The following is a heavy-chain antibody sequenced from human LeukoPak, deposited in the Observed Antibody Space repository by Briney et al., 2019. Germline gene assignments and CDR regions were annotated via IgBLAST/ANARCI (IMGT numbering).Heavy chain of an antibody. CDR2: IKQDGSEK. CDR1: GFIFTSYW. V-gene: IGHV3-7*01. D-gene: IGHD6-19*01. J-gene: IGHJ6*03. CDR3: ARVSSSGWDYYYYYYMDV. Sequence: GGSLRLSCAASGFIFTSYWMSWVREAPGKGLEWVANIKQDGSEKYYVDSVKGRFTISRDNAKNSLYLQMNSLRADDTAVYYCARVSSSGWDYYYYYYMDVWGKGTTVTVSS.